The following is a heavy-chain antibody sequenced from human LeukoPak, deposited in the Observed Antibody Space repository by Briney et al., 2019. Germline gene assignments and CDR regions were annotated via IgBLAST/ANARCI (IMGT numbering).Heavy chain of an antibody. CDR2: INSDGSSP. V-gene: IGHV3-74*01. Sequence: QTGGSLRLSCAASGFTFNTYWMHWVRQAPGKGLVWVSRINSDGSSPAYADSVRGRFTISRDNAKNTLYLQMNSLRADDTAVYYCAALDHGHDFWGQGTLVTVSS. J-gene: IGHJ4*02. CDR1: GFTFNTYW. CDR3: AALDHGHDF.